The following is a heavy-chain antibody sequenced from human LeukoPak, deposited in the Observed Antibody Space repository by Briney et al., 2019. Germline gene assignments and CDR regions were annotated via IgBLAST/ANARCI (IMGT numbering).Heavy chain of an antibody. V-gene: IGHV3-74*01. CDR2: INSDGSST. J-gene: IGHJ4*02. CDR3: ARALYRGYSYGYGY. Sequence: GGSLRLSCAASGFTFSSYWMHWVRQAPGKGLVWVSRINSDGSSTSHADSVKGRFTISRDNAKNTLYLQMNSLRAEDTAVYDCARALYRGYSYGYGYWGQGTLVTVSS. D-gene: IGHD5-18*01. CDR1: GFTFSSYW.